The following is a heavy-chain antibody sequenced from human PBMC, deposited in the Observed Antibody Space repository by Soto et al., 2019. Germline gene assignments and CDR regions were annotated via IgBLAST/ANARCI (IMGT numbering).Heavy chain of an antibody. V-gene: IGHV4-31*03. Sequence: KASETLSLTCTVSGGSISSGGYYWSWIRQHPGKGLEWIGYIYYSGSTYYNPSLKSRVTISVDTSKNQFSLKLSSVTAADTAVYYCARETRMVRGVISSPLGYYYYGMDVWGQGTTVTVSS. J-gene: IGHJ6*02. CDR1: GGSISSGGYY. CDR3: ARETRMVRGVISSPLGYYYYGMDV. CDR2: IYYSGST. D-gene: IGHD3-10*01.